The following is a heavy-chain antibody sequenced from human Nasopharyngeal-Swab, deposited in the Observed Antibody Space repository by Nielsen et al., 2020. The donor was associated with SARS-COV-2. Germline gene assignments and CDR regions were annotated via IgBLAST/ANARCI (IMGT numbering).Heavy chain of an antibody. CDR2: ISAYNGNT. V-gene: IGHV1-18*04. Sequence: ASVKVSCKASGYTFTSYGISWVRQAPGQGLEWMGWISAYNGNTNYAQKLQGRVTMTTDTSTSTAYMELRSLRSDDTAVYYCARAPRTGVGYCSGGSCYSLGYFDYWGQGTLVTVSS. CDR1: GYTFTSYG. CDR3: ARAPRTGVGYCSGGSCYSLGYFDY. J-gene: IGHJ4*02. D-gene: IGHD2-15*01.